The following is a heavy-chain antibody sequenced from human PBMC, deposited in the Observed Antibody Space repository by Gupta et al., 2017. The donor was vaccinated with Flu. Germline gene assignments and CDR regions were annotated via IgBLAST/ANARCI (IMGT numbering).Heavy chain of an antibody. D-gene: IGHD3-22*01. CDR1: GFGFDDYA. Sequence: EVHLVESGGGLVQPGRSLRLSCAASGFGFDDYAMNWVRQVPGKGLEWVAGLTWNSKKIAYADSVQGRVTISRDNAKKSLYLQMNSLSAEDSALYYCTKPHVPFNHYDTSGYYLGLALDVWGQGTMVTVSS. CDR2: LTWNSKKI. CDR3: TKPHVPFNHYDTSGYYLGLALDV. V-gene: IGHV3-9*01. J-gene: IGHJ3*01.